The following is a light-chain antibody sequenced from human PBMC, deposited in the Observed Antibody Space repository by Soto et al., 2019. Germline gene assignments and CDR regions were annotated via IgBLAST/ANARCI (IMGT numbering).Light chain of an antibody. Sequence: EIVLTQSPGTLSLSPGERATLSCRANQSVSSSYLAWYQQKPGQAPRLLIYGASSRATGIPDRFSASGSGTDFTVTISRLEPEDFAVYDCQQYGSSPLTFGGGTKVEIK. CDR3: QQYGSSPLT. V-gene: IGKV3-20*01. CDR2: GAS. J-gene: IGKJ4*01. CDR1: QSVSSSY.